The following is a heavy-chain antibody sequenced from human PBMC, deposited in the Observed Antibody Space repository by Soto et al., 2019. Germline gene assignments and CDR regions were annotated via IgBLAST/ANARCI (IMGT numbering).Heavy chain of an antibody. CDR1: GFSFSSYA. D-gene: IGHD5-18*01. Sequence: QAQLVESGGGVVQPGRSLRLSCAASGFSFSSYAMHWVRQAPGKGLEWVALIWHDGSTTSYADSVKGRFTISRDNSKNTHYLQMNNLRAEDTAVYYCARDVETTKANYYYYGMDVWGRGTPVTVSS. CDR3: ARDVETTKANYYYYGMDV. CDR2: IWHDGSTT. V-gene: IGHV3-33*01. J-gene: IGHJ6*02.